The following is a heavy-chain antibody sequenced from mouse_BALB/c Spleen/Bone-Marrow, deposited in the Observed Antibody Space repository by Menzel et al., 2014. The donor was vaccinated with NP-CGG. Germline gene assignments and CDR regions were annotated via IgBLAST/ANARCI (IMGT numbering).Heavy chain of an antibody. CDR2: IDPAIFT. Sequence: EVQVVESGAELVKPGASVKLSCTASGFNVKDTYLHWVKQRPEQGLDWIGRIDPAIFTKYDPKFQGKATITADTSSNTAYLHPSSLTSEDTAVYYCASYRYGWYFDVWGAGTTVTVSS. V-gene: IGHV14-3*02. CDR3: ASYRYGWYFDV. D-gene: IGHD2-14*01. CDR1: GFNVKDTY. J-gene: IGHJ1*01.